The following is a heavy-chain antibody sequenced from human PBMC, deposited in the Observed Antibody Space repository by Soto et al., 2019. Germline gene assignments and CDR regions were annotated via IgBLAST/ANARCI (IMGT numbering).Heavy chain of an antibody. Sequence: GGSLRLSCAASGFTFSSYWMSWVRQAPGKGLEWVANIKQDGSEKYYVDSVKGRFTISRGNAKNSLYLQMNSLRAEDSAVYYCARTDGYNPDAFDIWGQGTMVTVSS. CDR1: GFTFSSYW. CDR2: IKQDGSEK. CDR3: ARTDGYNPDAFDI. J-gene: IGHJ3*02. V-gene: IGHV3-7*05. D-gene: IGHD5-12*01.